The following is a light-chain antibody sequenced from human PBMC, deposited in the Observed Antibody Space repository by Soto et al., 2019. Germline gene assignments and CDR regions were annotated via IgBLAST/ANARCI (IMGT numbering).Light chain of an antibody. V-gene: IGKV1-12*01. CDR1: EDISTW. CDR3: QHADSFPLIT. Sequence: EIQMTQSPSSVSASVGDRFTITCISSEDISTWLAWYQQKPGKAPKLLIYAASSLQSGVPSRFSGSGSGTDFTLTISSLQPEDFATYYCQHADSFPLITVGPGTRLEIK. CDR2: AAS. J-gene: IGKJ5*01.